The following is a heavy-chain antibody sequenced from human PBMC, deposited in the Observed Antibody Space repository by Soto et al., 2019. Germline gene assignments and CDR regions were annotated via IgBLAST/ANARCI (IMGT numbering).Heavy chain of an antibody. J-gene: IGHJ4*02. CDR3: ARVFSSGSGWMYYFDF. CDR2: IYYTGAT. D-gene: IGHD6-25*01. Sequence: QVELQESGPRLVKSSGTLSLTCEVSSGSISTGNWWSWVRQPPGKGLESIGEIYYTGATNYNPSLKSRVTMTIDKSKDQFSLILTSATAADTAVYYCARVFSSGSGWMYYFDFWGQGILVSVSS. CDR1: SGSISTGNW. V-gene: IGHV4-4*02.